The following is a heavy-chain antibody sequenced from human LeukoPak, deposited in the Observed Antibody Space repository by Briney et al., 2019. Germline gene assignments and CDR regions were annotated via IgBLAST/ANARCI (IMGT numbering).Heavy chain of an antibody. CDR1: GFTFSSYE. Sequence: GGSLRLSCAASGFTFSSYEMNWVRQAPGKGLEWVSYISSSDGTRTYADSVRGRFTIPRDNAKSSLYLEMNSLRAEDTAVYYCAREIVSAVAGNFDYWGQGTLVTVSS. CDR2: ISSSDGTR. J-gene: IGHJ4*02. CDR3: AREIVSAVAGNFDY. D-gene: IGHD6-19*01. V-gene: IGHV3-48*03.